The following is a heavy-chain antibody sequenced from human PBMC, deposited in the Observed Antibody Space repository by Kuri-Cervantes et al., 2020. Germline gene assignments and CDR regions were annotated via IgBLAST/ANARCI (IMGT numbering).Heavy chain of an antibody. D-gene: IGHD6-13*01. J-gene: IGHJ4*02. Sequence: GESLKISCAASGFTFSSYGMHWVRQAPGKGLEWVTFISYDGNNKYYADSVKGRFTISRGNSKNTLYLQMNSLRAEDTAAYYCARDSSIVFRYSSSWYGPFDYWGQGTLVTVSS. CDR1: GFTFSSYG. CDR3: ARDSSIVFRYSSSWYGPFDY. V-gene: IGHV3-30*03. CDR2: ISYDGNNK.